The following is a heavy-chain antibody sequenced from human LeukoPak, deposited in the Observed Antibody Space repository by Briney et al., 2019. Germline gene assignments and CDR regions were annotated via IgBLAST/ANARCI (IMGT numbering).Heavy chain of an antibody. V-gene: IGHV4-61*02. CDR1: GGSISSGSYY. Sequence: SETLSLTCTVSGGSISSGSYYWSWIRQPAGKGLEWIGRIYTSGSTNYNPSLKSRVTISVDTSKNQFSLKLSSVTAADTAVYYCARWENYYYYMDVWAKGPRSPSP. CDR2: IYTSGST. D-gene: IGHD1-26*01. J-gene: IGHJ6*03. CDR3: ARWENYYYYMDV.